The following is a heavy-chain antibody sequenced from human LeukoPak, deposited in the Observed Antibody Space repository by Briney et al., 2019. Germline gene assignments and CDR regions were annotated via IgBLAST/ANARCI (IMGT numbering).Heavy chain of an antibody. V-gene: IGHV1-18*01. D-gene: IGHD3-22*01. CDR2: VSAYNGNT. J-gene: IGHJ4*02. CDR1: GYTFTSYG. CDR3: ATGDDSSGSIDY. Sequence: GASVKVSCKASGYTFTSYGISWVRQAPGQGLEWMGWVSAYNGNTNYAQKLQGRVTMTTDTSTSTVYMELRSLRSDDTAVYYCATGDDSSGSIDYWGQGTLVTVSS.